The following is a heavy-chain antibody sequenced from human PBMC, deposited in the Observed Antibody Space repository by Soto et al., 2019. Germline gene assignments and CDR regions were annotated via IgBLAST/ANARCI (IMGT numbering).Heavy chain of an antibody. CDR3: AGLEDALSVESDS. J-gene: IGHJ5*01. Sequence: SVKGSRKTAGSTVSGYAISCVRQAPGQGLEWMGGIIPIFGTANYAQKFQGRVTITADKSTSTAYMELSSLRSEDTAVYYCAGLEDALSVESDS. CDR1: GSTVSGYA. CDR2: IIPIFGTA. D-gene: IGHD2-2*01. V-gene: IGHV1-69*06.